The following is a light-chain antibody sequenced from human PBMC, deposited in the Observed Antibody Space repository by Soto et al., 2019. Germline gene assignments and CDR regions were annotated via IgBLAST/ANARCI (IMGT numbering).Light chain of an antibody. J-gene: IGKJ3*01. V-gene: IGKV1-5*03. CDR1: QNIDTF. CDR3: QQYHSYSFT. CDR2: KAS. Sequence: DIQMTQSPSTLAASVGDRVTISCRASQNIDTFLAWYQHKPGKAPKLLIYKASVLETEVPSRFSGSGSGTEFTLTLGSLQPDDFAAYYCQQYHSYSFTFGPGTKVDVK.